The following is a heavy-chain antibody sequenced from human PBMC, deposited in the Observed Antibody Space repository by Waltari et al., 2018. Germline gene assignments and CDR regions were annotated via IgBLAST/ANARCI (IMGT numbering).Heavy chain of an antibody. J-gene: IGHJ4*02. Sequence: EVQLVESGGGLVQPGGSLRLSCAASGFTFSSYEMTWVRQAPGKGLEWVSYISSSGSTIYYADSVKGRFTISRDNAKNSLYLQMNSLRAEDTAVYYCARGGIAARVDYWGQGTLVTVSS. D-gene: IGHD6-6*01. CDR1: GFTFSSYE. CDR2: ISSSGSTI. V-gene: IGHV3-48*03. CDR3: ARGGIAARVDY.